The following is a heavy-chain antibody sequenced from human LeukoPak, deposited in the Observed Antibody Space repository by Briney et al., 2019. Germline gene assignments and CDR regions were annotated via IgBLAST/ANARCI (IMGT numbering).Heavy chain of an antibody. CDR1: GYSFTSYW. D-gene: IGHD2-2*01. J-gene: IGHJ3*02. CDR2: IYPGDSDI. V-gene: IGHV5-51*01. Sequence: GESLKISCKGSGYSFTSYWIGWVRQMPGKGLEWMGIIYPGDSDIRYSPSFQGQVIISDDKSISTAYLQWSSLKASDTAIYYCARSCSSTSCYLTDAFDIWGQGTMVTVSS. CDR3: ARSCSSTSCYLTDAFDI.